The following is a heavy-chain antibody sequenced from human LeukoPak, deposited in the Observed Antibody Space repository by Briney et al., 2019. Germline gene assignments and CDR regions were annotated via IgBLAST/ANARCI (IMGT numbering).Heavy chain of an antibody. CDR2: VFYSGTT. CDR1: GGFINNNSYY. Sequence: SETLSLTCTVAGGFINNNSYYWGWIRQPPGKGLEWIGSVFYSGTTYYNPSLKSRVTISVDTSKNQFSLKLSSVTAADTAVYYCARIGAIVVAPVVSPSNFDYWGQGTLVTVSS. D-gene: IGHD2-2*01. CDR3: ARIGAIVVAPVVSPSNFDY. V-gene: IGHV4-39*01. J-gene: IGHJ4*02.